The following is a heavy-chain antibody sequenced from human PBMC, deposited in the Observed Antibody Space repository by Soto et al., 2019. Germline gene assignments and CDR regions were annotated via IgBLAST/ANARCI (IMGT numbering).Heavy chain of an antibody. D-gene: IGHD3-3*01. V-gene: IGHV4-4*07. Sequence: SETLSLTCTVSGGSISSYYWSWIRQPAGKGLEWIGRIYTSGSTNYNPSLKSRVTMSVDTSKNQFSLKLSSVTAADTAVYYCARGIDFWSGYADNWFDPWGQGTLVTVSS. CDR1: GGSISSYY. J-gene: IGHJ5*02. CDR2: IYTSGST. CDR3: ARGIDFWSGYADNWFDP.